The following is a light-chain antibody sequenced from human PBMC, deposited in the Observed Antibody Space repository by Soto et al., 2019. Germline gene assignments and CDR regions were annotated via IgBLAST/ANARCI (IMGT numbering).Light chain of an antibody. J-gene: IGKJ2*01. Sequence: DIQMTQSPSSLSASVGDRVTITCRASQSISSYLNWYQHKPGKAPKVLIYAASSLQSGVPSRFSGSGSGTVFTLTISSLQPEDFATYYCQQLNSYPPMYTFGQGTKLEIK. V-gene: IGKV1-39*01. CDR2: AAS. CDR3: QQLNSYPPMYT. CDR1: QSISSY.